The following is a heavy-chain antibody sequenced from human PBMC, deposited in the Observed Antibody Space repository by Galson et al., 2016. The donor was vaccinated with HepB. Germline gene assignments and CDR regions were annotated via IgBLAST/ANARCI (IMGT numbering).Heavy chain of an antibody. CDR2: ISYAGNI. J-gene: IGHJ4*02. CDR3: ARGRQRRTRGSWGSYDS. CDR1: GGSVSHDDSY. Sequence: PLSLTCTVSGGSVSHDDSYWTWIRQSPGKGLEWLGYISYAGNIYYRPPLQSRLTISLDTSVNQFSLRLSSVTDADPAVYFCARGRQRRTRGSWGSYDSWGQGMLVTVSS. D-gene: IGHD6-13*01. V-gene: IGHV4-30-4*01.